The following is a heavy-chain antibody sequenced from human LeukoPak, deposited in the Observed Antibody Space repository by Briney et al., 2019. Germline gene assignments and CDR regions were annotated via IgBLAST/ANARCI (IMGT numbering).Heavy chain of an antibody. CDR2: INTSGGST. V-gene: IGHV1-46*01. CDR3: ARARFDP. CDR1: GYTFTSYY. Sequence: GSLKVSCKASGYTFTSYYMHWVRQAPGQGLEWMGIINTSGGSTNHAQKFQGRVTMTRVTSTSTGYTELSSLRSEDTAVYYCARARFDPWGHGTLVTDSS. J-gene: IGHJ5*02.